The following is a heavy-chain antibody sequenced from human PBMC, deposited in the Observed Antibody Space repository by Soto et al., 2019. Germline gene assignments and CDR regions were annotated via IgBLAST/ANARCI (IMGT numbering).Heavy chain of an antibody. Sequence: EVQLVESGGGLVQPGGSLRLSCAASGLTFSSYSMHWVRQAPGKGLEWVSYISSTSSTIYYADSVKGRFTISRDNAKNSLYLQTNSLRAEDTAVYYCATSVGTNGGRVDYWGQGTLVTVSS. V-gene: IGHV3-48*01. CDR1: GLTFSSYS. J-gene: IGHJ4*02. D-gene: IGHD2-8*01. CDR2: ISSTSSTI. CDR3: ATSVGTNGGRVDY.